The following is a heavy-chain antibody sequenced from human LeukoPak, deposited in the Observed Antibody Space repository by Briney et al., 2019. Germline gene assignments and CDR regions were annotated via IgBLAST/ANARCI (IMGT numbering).Heavy chain of an antibody. J-gene: IGHJ4*02. Sequence: GGTLRLSCAASGFTFSSYEMSWVRQAPGKGLEWVSAISGSGGSTYYADSVKGRFTISRDNPKNTLYLQMNSLRAEDTAVYYCAKDDPGIAEDGRSYWGQGTLGTVSS. CDR3: AKDDPGIAEDGRSY. V-gene: IGHV3-23*01. CDR2: ISGSGGST. CDR1: GFTFSSYE. D-gene: IGHD6-13*01.